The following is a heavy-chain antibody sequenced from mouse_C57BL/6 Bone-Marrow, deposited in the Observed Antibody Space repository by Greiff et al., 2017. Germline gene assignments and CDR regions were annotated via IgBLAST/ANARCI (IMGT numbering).Heavy chain of an antibody. CDR1: GYTFTSYW. J-gene: IGHJ1*03. Sequence: VQLQQPGAELVKPGASVKLSCKASGYTFTSYWMHWVKQRPGQGLEWIGLIHPNSGSTNYNEKFKSKATLTVDKASRTAYMQLSSLTSEDSAVYYCARSLYYYGSSYWYFDVWGTGTTVTVSS. D-gene: IGHD1-1*01. CDR3: ARSLYYYGSSYWYFDV. V-gene: IGHV1-64*01. CDR2: IHPNSGST.